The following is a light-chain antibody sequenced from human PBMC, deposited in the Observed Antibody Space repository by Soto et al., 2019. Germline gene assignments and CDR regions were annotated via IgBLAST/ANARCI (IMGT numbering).Light chain of an antibody. V-gene: IGKV3-20*01. J-gene: IGKJ1*01. CDR3: QQYSASPRT. CDR1: RSVSSY. CDR2: SAS. Sequence: EIVLTQSPATLSLSPGERATLSCRASRSVSSYLAWYQQKPGQALRLLIHSASTRAPGIPDRFSASGAGTDFTLTISRLEPEDSAVYYCQQYSASPRTFGPGTKVEIK.